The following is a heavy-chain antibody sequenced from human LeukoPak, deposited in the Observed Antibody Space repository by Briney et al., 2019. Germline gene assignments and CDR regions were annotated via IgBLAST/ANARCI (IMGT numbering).Heavy chain of an antibody. CDR3: ARDYYDSSGYYPYNWFDP. D-gene: IGHD3-22*01. CDR2: IYYSGST. V-gene: IGHV4-39*07. CDR1: GGSISSSSYY. Sequence: PSETLSLTCTVSGGSISSSSYYWGWIRQPPGKGLEWIGSIYYSGSTYYNPSLKSRVTILVDTSKNQFSLKLSSVTAADTAVYYCARDYYDSSGYYPYNWFDPWGQGTLVTVSS. J-gene: IGHJ5*02.